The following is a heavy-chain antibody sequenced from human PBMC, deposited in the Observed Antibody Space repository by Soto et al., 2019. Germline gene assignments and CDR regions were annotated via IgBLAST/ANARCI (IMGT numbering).Heavy chain of an antibody. CDR1: GFTFSNAW. J-gene: IGHJ6*02. CDR2: IKSKTDGGTT. CDR3: TTDRFRFLAHYYYYYGMDV. V-gene: IGHV3-15*07. D-gene: IGHD3-3*01. Sequence: KLGGPLRLSCAASGFTFSNAWMNWVRQAPGKGLEWVGRIKSKTDGGTTDYAAPVKGRFTISRDDSKNTLYLQMNSLKTEDTAVYYCTTDRFRFLAHYYYYYGMDVWGQGTTVTVSS.